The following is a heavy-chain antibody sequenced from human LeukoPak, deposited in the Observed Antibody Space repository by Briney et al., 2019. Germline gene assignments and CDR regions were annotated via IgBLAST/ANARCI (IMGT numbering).Heavy chain of an antibody. V-gene: IGHV3-74*01. CDR1: GFPFSSYW. CDR3: ARAGDGDNWNDVSGSSIDY. CDR2: INSYGSST. J-gene: IGHJ4*02. Sequence: GGSLRLSCAASGFPFSSYWMQWVRQATGKGLVWVSRINSYGSSTSYADSVKGRFTISRHNAKNTLYLQMNSLRAEDTAVYYCARAGDGDNWNDVSGSSIDYWGQGTLVTVSS. D-gene: IGHD1-20*01.